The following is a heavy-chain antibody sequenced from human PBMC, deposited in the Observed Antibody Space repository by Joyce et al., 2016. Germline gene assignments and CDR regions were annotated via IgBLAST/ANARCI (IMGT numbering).Heavy chain of an antibody. D-gene: IGHD1-1*01. Sequence: QLQLQESGSGLVKPSQTLSLTCSVSGFSISSGGYSWNWIRQSPGKGLEWIGDIFPSWTTDYNPSLKRRLTISVDSSKNQFSLTLTSVTAADTAVYYCARETLADEGFDSWGQGTLVTVSS. CDR3: ARETLADEGFDS. CDR1: GFSISSGGYS. J-gene: IGHJ4*02. CDR2: IFPSWTT. V-gene: IGHV4-30-2*06.